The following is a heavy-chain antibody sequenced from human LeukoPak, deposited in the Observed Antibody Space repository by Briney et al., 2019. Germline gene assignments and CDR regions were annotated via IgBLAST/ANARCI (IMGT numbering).Heavy chain of an antibody. CDR3: ARSPYSSSNFDY. CDR2: ISSSGSTI. CDR1: GFTFSSYE. D-gene: IGHD6-6*01. Sequence: GGSLRLSCAASGFTFSSYEMNWVRQAPGRGLGWVSYISSSGSTIYYADSVKGRFTISRDNAKNSLYLQMNSLRAEDTAVYYCARSPYSSSNFDYWGQGTLVTVSS. V-gene: IGHV3-48*03. J-gene: IGHJ4*02.